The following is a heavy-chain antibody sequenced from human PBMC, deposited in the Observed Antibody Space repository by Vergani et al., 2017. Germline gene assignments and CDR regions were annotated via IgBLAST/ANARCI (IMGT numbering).Heavy chain of an antibody. V-gene: IGHV4-38-2*01. D-gene: IGHD6-19*01. CDR2: IYHSGSN. CDR3: ARAVAGPVGYYFDY. CDR1: GYSISSGYY. Sequence: QVQLQESGPGLVKPSETLSLTCAVSGYSISSGYYWGWIRQPPGKGLEWIGSIYHSGSNYYNPALKRRVTISVDTSKNQFSRKLSSVTAADTAVYYCARAVAGPVGYYFDYWGQGTLVTVSS. J-gene: IGHJ4*02.